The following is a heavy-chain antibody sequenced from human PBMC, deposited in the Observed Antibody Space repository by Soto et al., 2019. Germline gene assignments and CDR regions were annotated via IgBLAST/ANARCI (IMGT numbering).Heavy chain of an antibody. Sequence: QITLKESGPTLVKPTQTLTLTCTFSGFSLSTSGVGVGWIRQPPGKALEWLALIYWDDDKRSSPSLKSRLTITKDNSKLLVVLTMTNMDPVETATSYCAPSTNDYIWGSYRVVWGQGTLVTVSS. J-gene: IGHJ1*01. CDR1: GFSLSTSGVG. V-gene: IGHV2-5*02. CDR3: APSTNDYIWGSYRVV. CDR2: IYWDDDK. D-gene: IGHD3-16*02.